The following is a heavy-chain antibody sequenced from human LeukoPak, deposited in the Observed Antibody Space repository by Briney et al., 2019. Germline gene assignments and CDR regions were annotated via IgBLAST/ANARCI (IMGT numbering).Heavy chain of an antibody. Sequence: EASVKVSCKASGYTFTSYYMHWVRQAPGQGLEWMGIINPSGGSTSYAQKFQGRVTMTRDTSTSTVYMELSSLRSEDTAVYYCARAVRPSSSGWNWYFDLWGRGTLVTVSS. CDR2: INPSGGST. V-gene: IGHV1-46*01. J-gene: IGHJ2*01. D-gene: IGHD6-19*01. CDR1: GYTFTSYY. CDR3: ARAVRPSSSGWNWYFDL.